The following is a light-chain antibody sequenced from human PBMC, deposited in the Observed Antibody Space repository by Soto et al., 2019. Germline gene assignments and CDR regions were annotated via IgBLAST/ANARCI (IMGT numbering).Light chain of an antibody. V-gene: IGKV1-8*01. CDR2: AAA. Sequence: AIRMTQSPSSISASTGDRVTITCRASQGISSFLAWYQQKPGKAPKLLIYAAATLQRGAPSRFSASGSGTDFTLPISRLQSEDFATYFCQQYLSYPYTFGQGTKLE. J-gene: IGKJ2*01. CDR1: QGISSF. CDR3: QQYLSYPYT.